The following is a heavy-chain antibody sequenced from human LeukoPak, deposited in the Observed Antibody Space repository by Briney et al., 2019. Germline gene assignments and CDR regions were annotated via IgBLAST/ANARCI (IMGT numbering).Heavy chain of an antibody. CDR3: ARAEFTVVRGVIIDH. Sequence: SETLSLTCTVSGVSISSHYWSWIRQPPGKGLEWIGYFYYHGSTNYNPSLKSRVTISLDTSKNQFSLKLSSVTAADTAVYYCARAEFTVVRGVIIDHWGQGTLVTVSS. V-gene: IGHV4-59*11. D-gene: IGHD3-10*01. CDR1: GVSISSHY. CDR2: FYYHGST. J-gene: IGHJ5*02.